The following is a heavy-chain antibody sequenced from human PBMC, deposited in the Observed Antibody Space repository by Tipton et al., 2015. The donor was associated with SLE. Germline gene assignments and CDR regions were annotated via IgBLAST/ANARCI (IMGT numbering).Heavy chain of an antibody. Sequence: AGLVKPSETLSLTCAVYGGSFSGYYWTWIRQPPGKGLEWIGEINHSGSTNYNPSLKSRVTFSVDSSKNQFSLKLSSVTAADTAVYYCARRASGGYYHHYYYMDVWGNGATVTVSS. V-gene: IGHV4-34*01. CDR2: INHSGST. J-gene: IGHJ6*03. D-gene: IGHD5-12*01. CDR3: ARRASGGYYHHYYYMDV. CDR1: GGSFSGYY.